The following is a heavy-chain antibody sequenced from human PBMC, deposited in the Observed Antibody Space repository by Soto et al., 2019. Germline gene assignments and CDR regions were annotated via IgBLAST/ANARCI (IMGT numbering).Heavy chain of an antibody. CDR2: INPSSGDT. V-gene: IGHV1-2*02. CDR1: GYTFTGYY. J-gene: IGHJ4*02. CDR3: ARANSGDDDEFDY. Sequence: ASVNVSCKSSGYTFTGYYMHWVRQSPGQGLEWMAWINPSSGDTSYAQRFRGRVTVTRDKSITSAYMELSRLRSDDTAVYYCARANSGDDDEFDYWGQGTPVTVSS. D-gene: IGHD5-12*01.